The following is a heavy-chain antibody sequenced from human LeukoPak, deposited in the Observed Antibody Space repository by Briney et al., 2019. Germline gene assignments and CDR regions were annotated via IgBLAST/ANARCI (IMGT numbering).Heavy chain of an antibody. D-gene: IGHD3-10*01. J-gene: IGHJ6*03. Sequence: SETLSLTCTVSGGSISSYYWSWIRQPPGKGLEWIGYIYYSGSTNYNPSLKSRVTISVDTSKNQFSLKLSSVTAADTAVYYCARYYYGSGRNYMDVWGKGTTVTVSS. V-gene: IGHV4-59*12. CDR3: ARYYYGSGRNYMDV. CDR2: IYYSGST. CDR1: GGSISSYY.